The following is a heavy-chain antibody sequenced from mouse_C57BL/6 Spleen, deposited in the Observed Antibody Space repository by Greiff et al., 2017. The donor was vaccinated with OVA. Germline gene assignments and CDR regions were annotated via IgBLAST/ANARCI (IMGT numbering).Heavy chain of an antibody. CDR1: GFTFSDYG. CDR3: AGRGLLFYYFDY. D-gene: IGHD2-3*01. J-gene: IGHJ2*01. V-gene: IGHV5-17*01. CDR2: ISSGSSTI. Sequence: EVQLVESGGGLVKPGGSLKLSCAASGFTFSDYGMHWVRQAPEKGLEWVAYISSGSSTIYYADTVKGRFTISRDNAKNTLFLQMTSLRSEDTAMYYCAGRGLLFYYFDYWGQGTTLTVSS.